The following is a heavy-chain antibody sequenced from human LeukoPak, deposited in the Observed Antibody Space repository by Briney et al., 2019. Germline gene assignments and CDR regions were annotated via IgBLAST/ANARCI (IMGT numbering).Heavy chain of an antibody. D-gene: IGHD2-15*01. J-gene: IGHJ4*02. CDR2: ISSSSSYT. Sequence: GGSLRLSCAASGFTFSDYYMSWIRQAPGKGLEWVSYISSSSSYTNYADSVKGRFTISRDNAKNSLYLPMNSLRAEDTAVYYCARTPRYCSGGSCFDYWGQGTLVTVSS. V-gene: IGHV3-11*06. CDR1: GFTFSDYY. CDR3: ARTPRYCSGGSCFDY.